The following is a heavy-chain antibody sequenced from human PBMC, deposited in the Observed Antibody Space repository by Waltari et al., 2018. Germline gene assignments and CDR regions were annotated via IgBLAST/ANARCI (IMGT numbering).Heavy chain of an antibody. CDR3: ARAPYYYDSSGSTHPLSE. CDR2: ISSSSSYI. V-gene: IGHV3-21*01. CDR1: GFTFSSYS. J-gene: IGHJ4*02. D-gene: IGHD3-22*01. Sequence: EVQLVESRGGLVKPGGSLRLSCAASGFTFSSYSMNWVRQAPGKGLEWVSSISSSSSYIYYADSLKGRFTISRDNAKNSLYQQMNSLRAEDTAVYYFARAPYYYDSSGSTHPLSEWGQGTLVTVSS.